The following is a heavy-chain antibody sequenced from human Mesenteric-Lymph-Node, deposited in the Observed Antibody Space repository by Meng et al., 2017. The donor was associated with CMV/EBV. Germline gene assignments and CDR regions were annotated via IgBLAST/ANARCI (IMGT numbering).Heavy chain of an antibody. D-gene: IGHD3-22*01. CDR1: GGSFSGYY. J-gene: IGHJ4*02. CDR3: ARVKGRRYFDY. CDR2: INHSGST. Sequence: SETLSLTCAVYGGSFSGYYWSWIRQPPGKGLEWIGEINHSGSTNYNPSLKSRVTISVDTSKNQSSLKLSSVTAADTAVYYCARVKGRRYFDYWGQGTLVTVSS. V-gene: IGHV4-34*01.